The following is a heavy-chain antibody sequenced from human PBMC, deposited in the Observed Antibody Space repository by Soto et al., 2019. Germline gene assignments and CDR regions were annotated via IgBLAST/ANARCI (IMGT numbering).Heavy chain of an antibody. D-gene: IGHD3-9*01. J-gene: IGHJ4*02. CDR2: IFYSGST. V-gene: IGHV4-39*01. Sequence: QLHLQESGPGLVKPSETLSLTCTVSGGSISSSSHYWGWIRQPPGKGLEWIGSIFYSGSTSYNPSLNSRVTISVDTSKNQFSLTLSSVTAADTAVYYCARRESYDILTGYYHFEYWGQGTLVTVSS. CDR3: ARRESYDILTGYYHFEY. CDR1: GGSISSSSHY.